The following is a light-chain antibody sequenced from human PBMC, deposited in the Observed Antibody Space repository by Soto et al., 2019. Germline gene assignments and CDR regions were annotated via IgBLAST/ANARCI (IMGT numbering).Light chain of an antibody. V-gene: IGLV1-51*01. Sequence: QSVLTQPPSVSAAPGQKVTISCSGSSSNIGSNYVSWYQHLPGTAPKLLIYDNNKRPSGIPDRFSGSKSGTSATLGITGLQTGDEADYYCGTWDSRMSAVVFGGGTQLTVL. CDR1: SSNIGSNY. J-gene: IGLJ2*01. CDR3: GTWDSRMSAVV. CDR2: DNN.